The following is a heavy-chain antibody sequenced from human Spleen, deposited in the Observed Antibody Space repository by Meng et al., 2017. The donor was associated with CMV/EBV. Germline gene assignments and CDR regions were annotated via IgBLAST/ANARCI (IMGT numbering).Heavy chain of an antibody. V-gene: IGHV1-69*05. J-gene: IGHJ4*02. D-gene: IGHD4-23*01. CDR2: IIPVFGSA. CDR3: AREGGNYLTFDY. Sequence: CQASGDSFSTYYFTWVPQAPGQGLEWMGGIIPVFGSASYAQRFQGRVTITTDVSTTTSYMELSSLRSEDTAVYYCAREGGNYLTFDYWGQGTLVTVSS. CDR1: GDSFSTYY.